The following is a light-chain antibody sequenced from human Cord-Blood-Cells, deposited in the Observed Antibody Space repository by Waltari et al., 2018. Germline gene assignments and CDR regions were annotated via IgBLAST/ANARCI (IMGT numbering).Light chain of an antibody. V-gene: IGLV7-43*01. J-gene: IGLJ2*01. Sequence: QTVVTQEPSLTVSPGGTVTLTCASSTGAVTRGYYPNWFQQKPGQAPRALIYSTSNQHSWTHARFSGSLLGGKAALTLSGVQPEDEAEYYCLLYYGGAQVFGGGTKLTVL. CDR1: TGAVTRGYY. CDR3: LLYYGGAQV. CDR2: STS.